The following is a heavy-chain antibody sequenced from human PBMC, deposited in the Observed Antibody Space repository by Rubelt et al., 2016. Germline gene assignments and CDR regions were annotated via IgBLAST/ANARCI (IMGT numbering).Heavy chain of an antibody. D-gene: IGHD1-26*01. Sequence: QLQLQESGPGLVQPSETLSLTCAVSGGSVNSSHYYWGWIRQPPGKGLVWIGSIYYSGSTYYNPSLKSRVTISVDTSKNQFSLKLSSVTAADTAVYYCARQKLDMWGGYAFDIWGQGTMVTVS. V-gene: IGHV4-39*01. CDR3: ARQKLDMWGGYAFDI. J-gene: IGHJ3*02. CDR2: IYYSGST. CDR1: GGSVNSSHYY.